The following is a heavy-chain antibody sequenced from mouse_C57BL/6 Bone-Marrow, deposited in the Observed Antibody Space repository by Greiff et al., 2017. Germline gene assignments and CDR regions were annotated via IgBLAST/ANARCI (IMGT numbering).Heavy chain of an antibody. CDR2: ISSGGDYI. V-gene: IGHV5-9-1*02. CDR3: TRPRSHGSSYFDY. CDR1: GFTFSSYA. Sequence: EVNLVESGEGLVKPGGSLKLSCAASGFTFSSYAMSWVRQTPEKRLEWVAYISSGGDYIYYADTVKGRFTISRDNARNTLYLQMSSLKSEDTAMYYCTRPRSHGSSYFDYWGQGTTLTVSS. J-gene: IGHJ2*01. D-gene: IGHD1-1*01.